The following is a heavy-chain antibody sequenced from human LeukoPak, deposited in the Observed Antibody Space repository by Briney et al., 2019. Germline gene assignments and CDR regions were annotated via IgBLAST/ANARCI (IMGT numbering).Heavy chain of an antibody. CDR2: IYTSGST. CDR1: GGSISSGSYY. V-gene: IGHV4-61*02. CDR3: AGDSTVTTI. J-gene: IGHJ4*02. Sequence: PSETLSLTCTVSGGSISSGSYYWSWIRQPAGKGLEWIGRIYTSGSTNYNPSLKSRVTMSVDTSKNQFSLKLSSVTAADTAVYYCAGDSTVTTIWGQGTLVTVSS. D-gene: IGHD4-17*01.